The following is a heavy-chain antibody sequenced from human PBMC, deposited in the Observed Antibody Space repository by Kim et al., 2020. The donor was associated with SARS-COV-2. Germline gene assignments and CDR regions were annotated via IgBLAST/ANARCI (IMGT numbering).Heavy chain of an antibody. CDR3: ARVLRSYYDSSGYPDYGMDV. D-gene: IGHD3-22*01. V-gene: IGHV1-18*01. CDR1: GYTFTSYG. Sequence: ASVKVSCKASGYTFTSYGISWVRQAPGQGLEWMGWISAYNGNTNYAQKLQGRVTMTTDTSTSTAYMELRSLRSDDTAVYYCARVLRSYYDSSGYPDYGMDVWGQGTTVTVSS. CDR2: ISAYNGNT. J-gene: IGHJ6*02.